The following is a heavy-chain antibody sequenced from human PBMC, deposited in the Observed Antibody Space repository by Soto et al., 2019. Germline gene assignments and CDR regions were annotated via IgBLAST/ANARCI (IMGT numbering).Heavy chain of an antibody. J-gene: IGHJ6*02. Sequence: SETLSLTCTVSGGSISSYYWSWIRQPPGKGLEWIGYIYYSGSTNYNPSLKSRVTISVDTSKNQFSLKLSSVTAADTAVHYCARVSDDSSGYYYYYYGMDVWGQGTTVTVPS. V-gene: IGHV4-59*01. CDR1: GGSISSYY. CDR2: IYYSGST. CDR3: ARVSDDSSGYYYYYYGMDV. D-gene: IGHD3-22*01.